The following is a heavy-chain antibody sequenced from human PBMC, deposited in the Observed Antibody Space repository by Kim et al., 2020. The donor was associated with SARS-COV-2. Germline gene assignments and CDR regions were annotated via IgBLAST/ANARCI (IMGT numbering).Heavy chain of an antibody. CDR3: ARTMVRGVIITGFAFDI. V-gene: IGHV3-30*07. D-gene: IGHD3-10*01. J-gene: IGHJ3*02. Sequence: VKGRFTISRDNSKNTLYLQMNSLRAEDTAVYYCARTMVRGVIITGFAFDIWGQGTMVTVSS.